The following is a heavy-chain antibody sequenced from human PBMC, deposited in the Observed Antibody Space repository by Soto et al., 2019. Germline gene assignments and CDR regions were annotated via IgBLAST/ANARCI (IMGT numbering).Heavy chain of an antibody. V-gene: IGHV3-13*05. Sequence: EVQLVESGGGLVQPGGSLRLSCEASGFTFRNYDMHWVRQGTGKGLEWVSGISAAGDPDYADSVEGRFTISRENAQNSFFLQMNSLRVGDTAVYYCAITDRDFYGRDVWGEWTTVIVSS. CDR3: AITDRDFYGRDV. D-gene: IGHD1-20*01. J-gene: IGHJ6*04. CDR2: ISAAGDP. CDR1: GFTFRNYD.